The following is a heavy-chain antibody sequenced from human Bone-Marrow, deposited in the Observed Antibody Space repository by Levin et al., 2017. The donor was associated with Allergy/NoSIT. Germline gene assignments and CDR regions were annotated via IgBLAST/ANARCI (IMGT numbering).Heavy chain of an antibody. J-gene: IGHJ6*02. D-gene: IGHD6-19*01. CDR3: ASVLIAVAGTTYYYYGMDV. V-gene: IGHV1-69*04. CDR1: GGTFSSYA. CDR2: IIPILGIA. Sequence: ASVKVSCKASGGTFSSYAISWVRQAPGQGLEWMGRIIPILGIANYAQKFQGRVTITADKSTSTAYMELSSLRSEDTAVYYCASVLIAVAGTTYYYYGMDVWGQGTTVTVSS.